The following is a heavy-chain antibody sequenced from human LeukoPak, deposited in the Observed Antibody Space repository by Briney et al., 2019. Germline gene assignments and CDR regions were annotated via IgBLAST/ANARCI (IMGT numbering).Heavy chain of an antibody. CDR3: ARDPEDGDYGVPVDV. CDR2: INPNSGGT. CDR1: GYTFTGYY. D-gene: IGHD4-17*01. V-gene: IGHV1-2*02. Sequence: ASVKVSCKASGYTFTGYYMHWMRQAPGQGLEWMAWINPNSGGTNYAQKFQGRVTMTRDTSISTAYMELSRLRSDDTAVYYCARDPEDGDYGVPVDVWGQGTTVTVSS. J-gene: IGHJ6*02.